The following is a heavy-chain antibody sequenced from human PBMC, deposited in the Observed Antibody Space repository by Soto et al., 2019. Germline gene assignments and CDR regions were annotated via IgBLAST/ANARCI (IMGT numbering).Heavy chain of an antibody. D-gene: IGHD6-13*01. CDR1: GYTFTSYG. J-gene: IGHJ5*02. Sequence: QVQLVQSGTEVKKPGASVKVSCKASGYTFTSYGIHWVRQAPGQRLEWMGWINAANGDTKYSPKFQGRGTITRDTSASRAYIELSSLRSEDTAVYYCVRRHVSATGIDWFDPWGQGTLVTVSS. CDR3: VRRHVSATGIDWFDP. CDR2: INAANGDT. V-gene: IGHV1-3*01.